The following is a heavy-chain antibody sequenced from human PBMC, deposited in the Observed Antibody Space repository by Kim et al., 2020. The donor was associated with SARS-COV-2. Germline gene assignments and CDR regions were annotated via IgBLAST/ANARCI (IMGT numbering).Heavy chain of an antibody. CDR3: ARRVYSYGYDY. D-gene: IGHD5-18*01. Sequence: YHNPPLKSRVTRSVDTSKNQLSLKLSSVTAADTAVYYCARRVYSYGYDYWGQGTLVTVSS. V-gene: IGHV4-31*02. J-gene: IGHJ4*02.